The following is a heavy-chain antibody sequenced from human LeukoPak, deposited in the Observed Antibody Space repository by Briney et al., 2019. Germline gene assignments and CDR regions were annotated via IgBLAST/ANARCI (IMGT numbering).Heavy chain of an antibody. D-gene: IGHD2-21*02. J-gene: IGHJ1*01. V-gene: IGHV4-39*07. CDR1: GGSISSSSYY. Sequence: SETLSLTCTVSGGSISSSSYYWGWIRQPPGKGLEWIGSLYYSGSSYYNPSLKSRVTISVDTSKNQFSLKLSSVTAADTAVYYCARVLYCGGDCPEYFQHWGQGTLVTVSS. CDR2: LYYSGSS. CDR3: ARVLYCGGDCPEYFQH.